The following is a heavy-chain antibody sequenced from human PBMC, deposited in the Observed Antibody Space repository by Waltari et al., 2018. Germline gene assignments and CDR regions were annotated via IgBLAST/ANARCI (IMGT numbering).Heavy chain of an antibody. V-gene: IGHV4-34*01. D-gene: IGHD3-10*01. CDR3: ARVLSPVRGAAVDY. Sequence: QVQLQHWGAGLLKPSETLSLTCAVYGGTFSGYYWSRIRQPPGKGLEWIGEINHTGSTNYNPSLMSRVTMSVDTSKTQFSLKLNSVTAADTAVYYCARVLSPVRGAAVDYWGQGTLVTVSS. CDR1: GGTFSGYY. J-gene: IGHJ4*02. CDR2: INHTGST.